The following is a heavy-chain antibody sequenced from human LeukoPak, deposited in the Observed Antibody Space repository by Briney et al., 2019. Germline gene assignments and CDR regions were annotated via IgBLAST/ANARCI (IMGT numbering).Heavy chain of an antibody. Sequence: SETLSLTCAVYGGSFSGYYWSWIRQPPGKGLEWIGEINHSGSTNYNPSLKSRVTISVDTSKNQFSLKLSSVTAADTAVYYCAGGWPPGGWSNWDAFDIWGQGTMVTVSS. CDR3: AGGWPPGGWSNWDAFDI. J-gene: IGHJ3*02. V-gene: IGHV4-34*01. CDR2: INHSGST. CDR1: GGSFSGYY. D-gene: IGHD6-19*01.